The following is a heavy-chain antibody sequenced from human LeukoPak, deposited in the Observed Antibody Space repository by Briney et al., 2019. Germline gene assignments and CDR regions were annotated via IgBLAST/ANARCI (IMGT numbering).Heavy chain of an antibody. CDR2: INHSGST. CDR3: ARLNTRGYCSSTSCYGDFDY. CDR1: GGSFSGYY. D-gene: IGHD2-2*01. V-gene: IGHV4-34*01. J-gene: IGHJ4*02. Sequence: LETLSLTCAVYGGSFSGYYWSWIRQPPGKGLEWIGEINHSGSTNYNPSLKSRVTISVDTSKNQFSLKLSSVTAADTAVYYCARLNTRGYCSSTSCYGDFDYWGQGTLVTVSS.